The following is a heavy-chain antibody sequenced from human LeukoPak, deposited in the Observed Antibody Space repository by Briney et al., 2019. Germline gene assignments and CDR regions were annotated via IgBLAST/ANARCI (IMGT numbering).Heavy chain of an antibody. CDR3: AKKAQYNGNYPLDY. Sequence: GGSLRLSCAASGFTFTSYSMSWVRQAPGKGLEWVSGTSDRGDYTYYADSVKGRFTISRDNSENTLYLQMNSLRAEDTALYFCAKKAQYNGNYPLDYWGQGTLVTVS. D-gene: IGHD1-26*01. CDR2: TSDRGDYT. J-gene: IGHJ4*02. V-gene: IGHV3-23*01. CDR1: GFTFTSYS.